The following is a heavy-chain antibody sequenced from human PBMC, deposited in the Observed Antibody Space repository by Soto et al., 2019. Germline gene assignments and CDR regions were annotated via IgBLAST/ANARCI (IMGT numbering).Heavy chain of an antibody. CDR3: TTRGRAPRYYYYGMDV. CDR2: IKSKTDGGTT. V-gene: IGHV3-15*01. J-gene: IGHJ6*02. D-gene: IGHD6-13*01. CDR1: GFTFSNAW. Sequence: PGGSLRLSCAASGFTFSNAWMSWVRQAPGKGLEWVGRIKSKTDGGTTDYAAPVKGRFTIPRDDSKNTLYLQMNSLKTEDTAVYYCTTRGRAPRYYYYGMDVWGQGTTVTVSS.